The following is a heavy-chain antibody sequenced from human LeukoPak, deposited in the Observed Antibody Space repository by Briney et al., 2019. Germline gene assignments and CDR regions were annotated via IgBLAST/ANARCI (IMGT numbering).Heavy chain of an antibody. Sequence: SVKVSCEASGGTFSSYAISWVRQAPGQGLEWMGGIIPIFGTANYAQKFQGRVTITADESTSTAYMELSSLRSEDTAVYYCARDREVRGVIITLHWFDPWGQGTLVTVSS. D-gene: IGHD3-10*01. CDR3: ARDREVRGVIITLHWFDP. CDR1: GGTFSSYA. CDR2: IIPIFGTA. J-gene: IGHJ5*02. V-gene: IGHV1-69*13.